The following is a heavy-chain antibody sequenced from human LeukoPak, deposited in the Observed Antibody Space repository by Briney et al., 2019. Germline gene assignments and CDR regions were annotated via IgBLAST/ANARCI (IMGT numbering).Heavy chain of an antibody. J-gene: IGHJ6*03. V-gene: IGHV4-34*01. CDR2: INHSGST. CDR1: GGSFSGYY. Sequence: SETLSLTCAVYGGSFSGYYWSWIRQPPGKGLEWIGEINHSGSTNYNPSLKSRVTISVDTSKNQFSLKLSSVTAADTAVYYRARGLGSSPPYYYYYMDVWGKGTTVTVSS. CDR3: ARGLGSSPPYYYYYMDV. D-gene: IGHD6-6*01.